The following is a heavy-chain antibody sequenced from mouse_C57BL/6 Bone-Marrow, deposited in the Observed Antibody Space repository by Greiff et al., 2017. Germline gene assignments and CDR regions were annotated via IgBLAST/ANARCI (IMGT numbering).Heavy chain of an antibody. V-gene: IGHV5-12*01. D-gene: IGHD4-1*01. CDR1: GFTFSDYY. CDR2: ISNGGGST. Sequence: EVQGVESGGGLVQPGGSLKLSCAASGFTFSDYYMYWVRQTPEKRLEWVAYISNGGGSTYYPDTVKGRFTISRDNAKNTLYLQMSRLKSEDTAMYYCARPLGLYYYAMDYWGQGTSVTVSS. CDR3: ARPLGLYYYAMDY. J-gene: IGHJ4*01.